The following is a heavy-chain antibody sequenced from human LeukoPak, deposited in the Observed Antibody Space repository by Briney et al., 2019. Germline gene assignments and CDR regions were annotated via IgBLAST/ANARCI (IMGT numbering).Heavy chain of an antibody. J-gene: IGHJ4*02. CDR1: GGTFSSYA. V-gene: IGHV1-69*13. D-gene: IGHD3-10*01. CDR3: ARGSGAEPRLWFGDLDY. Sequence: GASVKVSCKASGGTFSSYAISWVRQAPGQGLEWMGGIIPIFGTANYAQKFQGRVTITADESTSTAYMELSSLRSEDTAVYYCARGSGAEPRLWFGDLDYWGQGTLVTVSS. CDR2: IIPIFGTA.